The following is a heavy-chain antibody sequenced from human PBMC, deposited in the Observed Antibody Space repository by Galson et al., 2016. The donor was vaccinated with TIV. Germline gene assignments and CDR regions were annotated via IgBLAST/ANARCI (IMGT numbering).Heavy chain of an antibody. Sequence: SVKVSCKASGDTISSYVFNWVRLAPGQGLEWMGEIIPMFGTANYAQKFQGRVTITADESTSTAYMELSSLRSEDTAVYYCAKDRNTAFDTHYSYYGLDVWGQGTTVTVSS. CDR2: IIPMFGTA. CDR1: GDTISSYV. CDR3: AKDRNTAFDTHYSYYGLDV. V-gene: IGHV1-69*13. J-gene: IGHJ6*02. D-gene: IGHD5-18*01.